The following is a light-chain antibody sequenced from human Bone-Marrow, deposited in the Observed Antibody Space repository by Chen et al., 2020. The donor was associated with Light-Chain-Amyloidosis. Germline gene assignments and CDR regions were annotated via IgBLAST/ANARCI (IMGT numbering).Light chain of an antibody. J-gene: IGLJ3*02. CDR2: EDD. Sequence: NFMLTQPHSVSESPGKTVIISCTRSSGSIATNYVQWYQQRPGSSSTTVIYEDDQRPSGVPDRFSGAIDRSSNSASLTDSGLKTEDEADYYCQSYQGSSQGVFGGGTKLTVL. V-gene: IGLV6-57*01. CDR3: QSYQGSSQGV. CDR1: SGSIATNY.